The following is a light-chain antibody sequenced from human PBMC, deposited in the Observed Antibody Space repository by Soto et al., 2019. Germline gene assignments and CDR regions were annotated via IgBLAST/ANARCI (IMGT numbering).Light chain of an antibody. Sequence: EIVMTQSPATLSVSPGERATLSCRASQSVSSNLAWYQQKPGQAPRLLIYAASNRATGIPDRFTGSGSGTDFTLTISRLEPEDFAVYFCQQYGGSPRTFGQGTKVDI. CDR2: AAS. V-gene: IGKV3-20*01. J-gene: IGKJ1*01. CDR3: QQYGGSPRT. CDR1: QSVSSN.